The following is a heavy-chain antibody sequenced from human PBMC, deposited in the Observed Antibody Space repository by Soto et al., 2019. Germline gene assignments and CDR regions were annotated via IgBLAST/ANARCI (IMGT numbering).Heavy chain of an antibody. CDR3: AKSQEVGAHFFDS. J-gene: IGHJ4*02. V-gene: IGHV3-74*01. CDR1: GFTFSSYW. D-gene: IGHD2-15*01. CDR2: IKSDGSSA. Sequence: GGSLRLSCEASGFTFSSYWMHWVRQAPGKGLVWVSGIKSDGSSATYADSVKGRFTISRDNAKNSLSLQMNSLRAGDMAVYFCAKSQEVGAHFFDSWGQGTQVTVSS.